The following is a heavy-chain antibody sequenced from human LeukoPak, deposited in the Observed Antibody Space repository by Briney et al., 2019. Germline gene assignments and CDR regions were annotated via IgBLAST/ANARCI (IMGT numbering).Heavy chain of an antibody. CDR1: GFTFSNFA. CDR3: VREATGYSFADY. D-gene: IGHD1-26*01. CDR2: LNGDNT. J-gene: IGHJ4*02. Sequence: GGSLRLSCAASGFTFSNFAMSWIRQAPGKGLEWVSALNGDNTYYADSVKGRFTVSRDNSKNTLYLQMNRLTAEDTAVYYCVREATGYSFADYWGQGTLVSVSS. V-gene: IGHV3-23*01.